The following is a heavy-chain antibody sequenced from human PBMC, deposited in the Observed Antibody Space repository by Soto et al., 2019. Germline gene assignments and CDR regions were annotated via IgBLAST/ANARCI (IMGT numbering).Heavy chain of an antibody. J-gene: IGHJ4*02. D-gene: IGHD2-2*01. V-gene: IGHV1-69*01. Sequence: QVQLMQSGAEVTKPGSSAKVSCKASGGPFNTFGISWVRQAPGQGLEWMGGIIPKYGTTNYARRFQGRVTITADESTTTAYLELSSLRHDDTAIYYCARTRQRRPVFYVDYWGQGTPISVTS. CDR2: IIPKYGTT. CDR1: GGPFNTFG. CDR3: ARTRQRRPVFYVDY.